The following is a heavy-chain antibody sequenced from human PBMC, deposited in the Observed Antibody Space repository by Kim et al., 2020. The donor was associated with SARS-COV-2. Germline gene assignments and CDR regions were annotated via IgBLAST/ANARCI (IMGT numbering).Heavy chain of an antibody. CDR3: ARAQRITIFGVVIQNNWFDP. CDR1: GYTFTGYY. J-gene: IGHJ5*02. D-gene: IGHD3-3*01. Sequence: ASVKVSCKASGYTFTGYYMHWVRQAPGQGLEWMGRINPNSGGTNYAQKFQGRVTMTRDTSISTAYMELSRLRSDDTAVYYCARAQRITIFGVVIQNNWFDPWGQGTLVTVSS. CDR2: INPNSGGT. V-gene: IGHV1-2*06.